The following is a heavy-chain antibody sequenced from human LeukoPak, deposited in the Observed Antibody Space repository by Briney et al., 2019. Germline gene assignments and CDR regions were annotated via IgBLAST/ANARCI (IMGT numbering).Heavy chain of an antibody. CDR2: IYTSGCT. D-gene: IGHD4-17*01. CDR1: GGSISSGSYY. CDR3: ANSIDFDYGDYYFDY. V-gene: IGHV4-61*02. J-gene: IGHJ4*02. Sequence: PSETLSPTCTVSGGSISSGSYYWSWIRQPAGKGLEWIGRIYTSGCTNYNPSLKSRVTISLDTSKNQFSLKLSSVTAADTAVYYCANSIDFDYGDYYFDYWGQGALVTISS.